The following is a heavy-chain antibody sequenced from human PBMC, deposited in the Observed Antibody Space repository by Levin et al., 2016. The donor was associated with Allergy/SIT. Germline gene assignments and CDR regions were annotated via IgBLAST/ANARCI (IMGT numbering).Heavy chain of an antibody. CDR1: GGSVSSGSYY. Sequence: SETLSLTCTVSGGSVSSGSYYWSWIRQPPGKGLEWIGYIYYSGSTNYNPSLKSRVTISVDTSKNQFSLKLSSVTAADTAVYYCARCPMTWDAFDIWGQGTMVTVSS. CDR3: ARCPMTWDAFDI. CDR2: IYYSGST. D-gene: IGHD3-22*01. V-gene: IGHV4-61*01. J-gene: IGHJ3*02.